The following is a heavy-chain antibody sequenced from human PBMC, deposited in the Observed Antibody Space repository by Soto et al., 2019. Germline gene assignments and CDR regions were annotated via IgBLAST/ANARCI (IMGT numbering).Heavy chain of an antibody. D-gene: IGHD3-22*01. V-gene: IGHV3-11*01. CDR2: ISSSGNII. J-gene: IGHJ4*02. CDR1: GFTFSDYY. Sequence: QVQLVESGGGLVKTGGSLRIVCEASGFTFSDYYMSWVRQAPGKGLKWVSYISSSGNIIYYADSVKGRFTISRDNAKNSVYLQMNSLRAEDTALYLCAKMSSENYYDPVFSWGQGTLVTVSS. CDR3: AKMSSENYYDPVFS.